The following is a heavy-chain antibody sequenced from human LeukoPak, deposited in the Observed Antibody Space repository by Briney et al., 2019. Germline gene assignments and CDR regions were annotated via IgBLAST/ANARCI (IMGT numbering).Heavy chain of an antibody. J-gene: IGHJ4*02. V-gene: IGHV3-23*01. D-gene: IGHD3-22*01. Sequence: GGSLRLSCAVAGITLSNYGMSWVRQAPGRGLEWVAGISENGGSTNYADSVKGRFTISRDNPKNTLHLQMNSLRDEDTAVYFCAKRGVVIRVILVGFHKEAYYFDSWGQGALVTVSS. CDR1: GITLSNYG. CDR3: AKRGVVIRVILVGFHKEAYYFDS. CDR2: ISENGGST.